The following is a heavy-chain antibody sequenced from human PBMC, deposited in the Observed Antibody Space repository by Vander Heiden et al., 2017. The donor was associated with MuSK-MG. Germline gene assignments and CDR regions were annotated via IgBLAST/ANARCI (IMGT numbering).Heavy chain of an antibody. CDR2: IRSKAYGGTT. Sequence: EVQLVESGGGLVQPGRSLRLSCTASGFTFGAYAMSWVRQAPGKGLEWVGFIRSKAYGGTTEYAASVKGRFTISRDDSKSIAYLQMNSLKTEDTAVYYCTRDDYGDFYDAFDIWGQGTMVTVSS. CDR3: TRDDYGDFYDAFDI. J-gene: IGHJ3*02. V-gene: IGHV3-49*04. D-gene: IGHD4-17*01. CDR1: GFTFGAYA.